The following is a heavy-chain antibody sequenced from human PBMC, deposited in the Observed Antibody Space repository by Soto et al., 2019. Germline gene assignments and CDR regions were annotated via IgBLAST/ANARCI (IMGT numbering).Heavy chain of an antibody. CDR3: ARRAPSASTQQLVHYYYYGMDV. J-gene: IGHJ6*02. CDR2: IYPGDSDT. V-gene: IGHV5-51*03. CDR1: GYSFTSYW. D-gene: IGHD6-13*01. Sequence: PGESLKISCKGSGYSFTSYWIGWVRQMPGKGLEWMGIIYPGDSDTRYSPSFQGQVTISADKSISTAYLQWSSLKASDTAMYYCARRAPSASTQQLVHYYYYGMDVWGQGTTVTVSS.